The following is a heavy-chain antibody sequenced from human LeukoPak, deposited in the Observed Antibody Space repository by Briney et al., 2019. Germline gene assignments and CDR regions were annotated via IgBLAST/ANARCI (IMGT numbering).Heavy chain of an antibody. CDR3: ARVMIVADAFDI. D-gene: IGHD3-22*01. V-gene: IGHV4-59*02. Sequence: SETLSLTCTISGGSVSDYYWSWIRQSPGKGLEWIGYIYHTGSTSYSPSLKSRVTISVDTSKNQFSLKLTSVTAADTAVYYCARVMIVADAFDIWGQGTMVTVSS. J-gene: IGHJ3*02. CDR1: GGSVSDYY. CDR2: IYHTGST.